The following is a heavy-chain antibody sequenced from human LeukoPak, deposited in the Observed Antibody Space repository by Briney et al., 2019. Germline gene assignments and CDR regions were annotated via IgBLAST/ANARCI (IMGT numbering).Heavy chain of an antibody. V-gene: IGHV4-34*01. CDR2: INHSGST. J-gene: IGHJ5*02. D-gene: IGHD2-15*01. Sequence: PSETLSLTCAVYGGSFSGYYWSWIRQPPGKGLEWIGEINHSGSTNYNPSLKSRVIISVDTSKNQFSLKLSSVTAADTAVYYCARHRRYCSGGSCFFVYRGANNWFDPWGQGTLVTVSS. CDR1: GGSFSGYY. CDR3: ARHRRYCSGGSCFFVYRGANNWFDP.